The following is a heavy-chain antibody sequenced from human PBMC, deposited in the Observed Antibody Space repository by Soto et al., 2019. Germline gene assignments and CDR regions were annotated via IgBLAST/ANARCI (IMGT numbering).Heavy chain of an antibody. CDR3: ARDWMVRGGDAFDI. J-gene: IGHJ3*02. CDR1: GFTFSSYG. Sequence: QVQLVEYGGGVVQPGRSLRLSCAASGFTFSSYGMHWVRQAPGKGLEWVAVIWYDGSNKYYADSVKGRFTISRDNSKNTLYLQMNSLRAEDTAVYYCARDWMVRGGDAFDIWGQAPMVTVSS. CDR2: IWYDGSNK. D-gene: IGHD3-10*01. V-gene: IGHV3-33*01.